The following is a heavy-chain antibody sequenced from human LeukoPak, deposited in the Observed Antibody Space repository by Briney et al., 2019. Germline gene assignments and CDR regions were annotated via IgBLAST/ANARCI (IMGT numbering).Heavy chain of an antibody. J-gene: IGHJ4*02. D-gene: IGHD1-1*01. V-gene: IGHV3-23*01. CDR3: AKVVGTGTTPTDY. CDR2: ISASGSNT. Sequence: GGSLRLSCAASGFTFSNYAMTWVRQAPGRRLECVSVISASGSNTDYADSVKGRFTISRDNSKNMVFLQMKSLRAEDTAVYYCAKVVGTGTTPTDYWGQGTLGTVSS. CDR1: GFTFSNYA.